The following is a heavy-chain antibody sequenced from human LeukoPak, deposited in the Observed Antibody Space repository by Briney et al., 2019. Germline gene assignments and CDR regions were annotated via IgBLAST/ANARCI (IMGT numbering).Heavy chain of an antibody. CDR1: GFTFSSCW. J-gene: IGHJ3*01. CDR2: IKQDGSEN. V-gene: IGHV3-7*05. Sequence: PGGSLRLSCAASGFTFSSCWMSWVRQAPGKGLGWVVNIKQDGSENYYVDSVKGRFTISRDNAKSSLYLQMNSLRAEDTAAYYCATSLTTASDTSAYGAFDVWGQGTMVTVSS. D-gene: IGHD3-22*01. CDR3: ATSLTTASDTSAYGAFDV.